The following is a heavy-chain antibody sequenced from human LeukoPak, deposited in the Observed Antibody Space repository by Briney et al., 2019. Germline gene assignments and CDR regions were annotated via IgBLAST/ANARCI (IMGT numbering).Heavy chain of an antibody. Sequence: GGSLRLSCAASGFTFSSYWMHWVRQAPGKGLVWVSRINSDGSSTSYADSVKGRFTISRDNAKNTLYLQMNSLRAEDTAVYYCAGSRYSSGLYFDYWGQGTLVTVSS. V-gene: IGHV3-74*01. J-gene: IGHJ4*02. CDR2: INSDGSST. D-gene: IGHD6-19*01. CDR1: GFTFSSYW. CDR3: AGSRYSSGLYFDY.